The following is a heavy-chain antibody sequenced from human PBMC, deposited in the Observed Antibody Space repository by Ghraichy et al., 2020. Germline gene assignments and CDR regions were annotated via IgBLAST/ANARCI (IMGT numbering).Heavy chain of an antibody. CDR3: ARRGRGYSLVYYGLDV. V-gene: IGHV4-59*08. J-gene: IGHJ6*02. CDR2: VHYTGNT. D-gene: IGHD5-12*01. Sequence: SETLSLTCTVSGGSIRGHYWSWVRQPPGKGLEWIGYVHYTGNTDYSPSMKNRATISLDTPRNQFSLTLTSVTAADTAVYYCARRGRGYSLVYYGLDVWGQGTTVTVSS. CDR1: GGSIRGHY.